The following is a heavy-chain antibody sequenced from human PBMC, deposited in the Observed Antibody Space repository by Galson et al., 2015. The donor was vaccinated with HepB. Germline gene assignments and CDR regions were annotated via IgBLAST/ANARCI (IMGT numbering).Heavy chain of an antibody. CDR2: IYISGGT. CDR3: ARAGYSGYDYRY. CDR1: GFNVSSNF. D-gene: IGHD5-12*01. V-gene: IGHV3-53*01. J-gene: IGHJ4*02. Sequence: SLRLSCAVSGFNVSSNFMSWVRQTPGKGLEWVSVIYISGGTYYADSVRGRFTISRDDSKNTLYLQMTNLRAEDTAAYYCARAGYSGYDYRYWGQGTLVTVSS.